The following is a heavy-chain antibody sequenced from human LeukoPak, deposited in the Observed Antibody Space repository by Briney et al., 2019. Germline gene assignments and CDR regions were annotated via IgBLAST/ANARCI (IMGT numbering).Heavy chain of an antibody. D-gene: IGHD4-11*01. CDR2: INPNSGGT. J-gene: IGHJ2*01. Sequence: ASVKVSCKASGYRLTAYYMHWVRQAPGQGLEWMGWINPNSGGTNYAQKFQGRVTMTRDTSISSAYMELSGLRSDDTAVYYCARNDYSNYVGYWYFDLWGRGTLVTVSS. CDR1: GYRLTAYY. CDR3: ARNDYSNYVGYWYFDL. V-gene: IGHV1-2*02.